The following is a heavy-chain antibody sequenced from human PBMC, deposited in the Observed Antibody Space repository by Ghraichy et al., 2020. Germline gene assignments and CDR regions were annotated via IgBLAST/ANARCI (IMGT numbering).Heavy chain of an antibody. J-gene: IGHJ4*02. CDR2: IYYSGST. CDR3: ARFYYYDSSGEIDY. V-gene: IGHV4-39*01. D-gene: IGHD3-22*01. CDR1: GGSISSSSYY. Sequence: LETLSLTCTVSGGSISSSSYYWGWIRQPPGKGLEWIGSIYYSGSTYYNPSLKSRVTISVDTSKNQFSLKLSSVTAADTAVYYCARFYYYDSSGEIDYWGQGTLVTVSS.